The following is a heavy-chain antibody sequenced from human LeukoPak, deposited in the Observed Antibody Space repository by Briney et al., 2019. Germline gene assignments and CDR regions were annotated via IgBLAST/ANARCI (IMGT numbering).Heavy chain of an antibody. Sequence: SETLSLTCTGSGGSINSSSYYWGWIRQPPGKGLEWIGSIYCSGSTYYNPSLKSRVTISVDTSKNQFSLKLSSVTAADTAVYYCARQDGYYGSGSYSPFDCWGQGTLVTVSS. V-gene: IGHV4-39*01. J-gene: IGHJ4*02. CDR1: GGSINSSSYY. CDR2: IYCSGST. D-gene: IGHD3-10*01. CDR3: ARQDGYYGSGSYSPFDC.